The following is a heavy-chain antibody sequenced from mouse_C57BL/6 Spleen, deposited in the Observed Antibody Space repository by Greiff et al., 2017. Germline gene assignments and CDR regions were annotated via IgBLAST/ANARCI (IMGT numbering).Heavy chain of an antibody. J-gene: IGHJ4*01. D-gene: IGHD6-1*01. CDR2: IDPSDSYT. CDR3: ARGQGDAMDY. Sequence: VQLQQPGAELVRPGTSVKLSCKASGYTFTSYWMHWVKQRPGQGLEWIGVIDPSDSYTNYNQKFKGKATLTVDTSSSTAYMQLRSLTSEDSAVYYCARGQGDAMDYWGQGTSVTVSS. CDR1: GYTFTSYW. V-gene: IGHV1-59*01.